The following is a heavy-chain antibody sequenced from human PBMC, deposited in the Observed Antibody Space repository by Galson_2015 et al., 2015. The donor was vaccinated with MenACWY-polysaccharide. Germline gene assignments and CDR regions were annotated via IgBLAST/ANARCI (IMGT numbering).Heavy chain of an antibody. CDR2: MNPNSSNT. CDR1: GYSFTSNG. J-gene: IGHJ4*02. CDR3: ASTRAQSRYFEF. Sequence: SVKVSCKASGYSFTSNGINWVRQATGQGLEWMGWMNPNSSNTGYSQRFQGRVTMTRNTSISTAYMELSSLGSDDTAIYYCASTRAQSRYFEFWGQGTLVTVSA. V-gene: IGHV1-8*01.